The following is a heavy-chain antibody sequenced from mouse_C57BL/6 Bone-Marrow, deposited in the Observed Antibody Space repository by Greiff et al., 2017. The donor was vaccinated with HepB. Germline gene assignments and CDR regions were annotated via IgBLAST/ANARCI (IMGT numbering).Heavy chain of an antibody. CDR1: GFTFSSYG. J-gene: IGHJ4*01. Sequence: EVKLMESGGDLVKPGGSLKLSCAASGFTFSSYGISWVRQTPDKRLEWVATISSGGSYTYYPDSVKGRFTISRDNAKNTLYLQMSSLKSEDTAMYYCARFTGNYAMDYWGQGTSVTVSS. D-gene: IGHD1-1*01. CDR3: ARFTGNYAMDY. V-gene: IGHV5-6*01. CDR2: ISSGGSYT.